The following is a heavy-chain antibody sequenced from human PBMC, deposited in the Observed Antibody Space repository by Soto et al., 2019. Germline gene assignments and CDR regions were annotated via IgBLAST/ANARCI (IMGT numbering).Heavy chain of an antibody. CDR3: AKGNSGSYLDAFDI. D-gene: IGHD1-26*01. CDR1: GYTFTDHY. Sequence: ASVKVSCKASGYTFTDHYVQWVRQAPGQGLEWMGWISPKSGVTNYAQKFQGRVTMTRDTSISTAYMDLSRLRSDDTAVYYCAKGNSGSYLDAFDIWGQGTMVTVSS. CDR2: ISPKSGVT. J-gene: IGHJ3*02. V-gene: IGHV1-2*02.